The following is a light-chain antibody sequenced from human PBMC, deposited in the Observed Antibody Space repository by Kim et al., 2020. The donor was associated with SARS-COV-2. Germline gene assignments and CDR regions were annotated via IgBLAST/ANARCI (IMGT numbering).Light chain of an antibody. Sequence: PGEGAAPTCSASHSATTNSAWYQQKPGQAPRLLMYCASTRARGMPARLSGSGSGTNYTLITSSRQSKESAVYYCQEYNNRPTLTFGGGTKVDIK. CDR3: QEYNNRPTLT. CDR1: HSATTN. V-gene: IGKV3D-15*01. J-gene: IGKJ4*01. CDR2: CAS.